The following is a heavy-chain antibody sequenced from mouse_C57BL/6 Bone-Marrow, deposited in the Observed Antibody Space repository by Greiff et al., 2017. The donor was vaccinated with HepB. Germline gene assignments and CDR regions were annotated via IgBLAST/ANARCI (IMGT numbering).Heavy chain of an antibody. CDR1: GYSITSGYY. CDR3: ARKSNGYFDV. J-gene: IGHJ1*03. D-gene: IGHD2-5*01. V-gene: IGHV3-6*01. Sequence: EVKLMESGPGLVKPSQSLSLTCSVTGYSITSGYYWNWIRQFPGNKLEWMGYISYDGSNNYNPSLKNRISITRDTSKNQFFLKLNSVTTEDTATYYCARKSNGYFDVWGTGTTVTVSS. CDR2: ISYDGSN.